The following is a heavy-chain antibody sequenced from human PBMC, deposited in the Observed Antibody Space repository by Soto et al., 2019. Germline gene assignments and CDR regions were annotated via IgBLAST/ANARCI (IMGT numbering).Heavy chain of an antibody. V-gene: IGHV3-30-3*01. J-gene: IGHJ4*02. Sequence: PGGSLRLSCAASGFTFSSYAMHWVRQAPGKGLEWVAVISYDGSNKYYADSVKGRFTISRDNSKNTLYLQMNSLRAEDTAVYYCARDLPSDSGYDYGHIDYWGQGTLVTVSS. CDR1: GFTFSSYA. D-gene: IGHD5-12*01. CDR3: ARDLPSDSGYDYGHIDY. CDR2: ISYDGSNK.